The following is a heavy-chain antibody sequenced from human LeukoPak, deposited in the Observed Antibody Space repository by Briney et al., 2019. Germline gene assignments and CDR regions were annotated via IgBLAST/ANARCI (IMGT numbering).Heavy chain of an antibody. V-gene: IGHV3-74*01. CDR1: GFTFSSYW. Sequence: PGGSLRLPCAASGFTFSSYWMHWVRQAPGKGLVWVSRINSDGSSTSYADSVKGRFTISRDNAKNTLYLQMNSLRAEDTAVYYCARDVGSTSYTPYFQHWGQGTLVTVSS. CDR2: INSDGSST. D-gene: IGHD2-2*01. J-gene: IGHJ1*01. CDR3: ARDVGSTSYTPYFQH.